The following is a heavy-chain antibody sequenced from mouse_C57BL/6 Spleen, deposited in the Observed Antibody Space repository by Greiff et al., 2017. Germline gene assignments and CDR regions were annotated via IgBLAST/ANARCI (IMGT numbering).Heavy chain of an antibody. CDR3: ARWGNDGYYYAMDY. CDR1: GYAFSSSW. J-gene: IGHJ4*01. V-gene: IGHV1-82*01. Sequence: QVQLKQSGPELVKPGASVKISCKASGYAFSSSWMNWVKQRPGKGLEWIGRIYPGDGDTNYNGKFKGKATLTADKSSSTAYMQLSSLTSEDSAVYFCARWGNDGYYYAMDYWGQGTSVTVSS. CDR2: IYPGDGDT. D-gene: IGHD2-3*01.